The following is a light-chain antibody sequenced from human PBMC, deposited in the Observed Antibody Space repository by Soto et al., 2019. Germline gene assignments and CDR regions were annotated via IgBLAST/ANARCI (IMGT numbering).Light chain of an antibody. V-gene: IGKV2-28*01. Sequence: DIVMTQSPLSLPVTPGEPASISCRSSQSLLHSNGYNYLDWYLQKPGQSPQLLIYLGSNRASGVPDRFGGSGSGTDFTLIISRVEAEDVGVYYCMQALQTPWTFGQGTKVEIK. CDR2: LGS. CDR3: MQALQTPWT. CDR1: QSLLHSNGYNY. J-gene: IGKJ1*01.